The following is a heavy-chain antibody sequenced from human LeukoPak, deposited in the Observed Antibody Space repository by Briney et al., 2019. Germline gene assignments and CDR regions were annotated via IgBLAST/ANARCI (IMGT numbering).Heavy chain of an antibody. Sequence: SETPSLTCNVFGVSISNYFWSWLRQPAGKGLEWIGRFYASGTTHYNPSLRSRVTLSMDTSKNHFSLKLTSVTAADTAVYYCARTHCGGGSCDTFDPWGQGTLVTVSS. CDR1: GVSISNYF. CDR2: FYASGTT. CDR3: ARTHCGGGSCDTFDP. J-gene: IGHJ5*02. D-gene: IGHD2-21*01. V-gene: IGHV4-4*07.